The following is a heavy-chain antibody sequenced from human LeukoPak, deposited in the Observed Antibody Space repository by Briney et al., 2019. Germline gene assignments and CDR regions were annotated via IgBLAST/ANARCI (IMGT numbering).Heavy chain of an antibody. D-gene: IGHD3-3*01. CDR2: IYHSGST. J-gene: IGHJ1*01. V-gene: IGHV4-59*12. Sequence: SETLSLTCTVSGGSISSYYWSWIRQPPGKGLEWIGYIYHSGSTYYNPSLKSRVTISVDRSKNQFSLKLSSVTAADTAVYYCAREGAYDFWSGYSAFQHWGQGTLVTVSS. CDR3: AREGAYDFWSGYSAFQH. CDR1: GGSISSYY.